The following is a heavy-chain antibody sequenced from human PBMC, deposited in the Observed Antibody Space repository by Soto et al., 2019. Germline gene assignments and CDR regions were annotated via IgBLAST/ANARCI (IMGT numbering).Heavy chain of an antibody. CDR2: IKQDGSEK. V-gene: IGHV3-7*03. D-gene: IGHD3-16*01. Sequence: GGSLRLSCAASGFTFSSYWMSWVRQAPGKGLEWVANIKQDGSEKYYVDSVKGRFTISRDNAKNSLYLQMNSLRAEDTAVYYCARGGGHYYYYGMDVWGQGTTVTVSS. CDR3: ARGGGHYYYYGMDV. CDR1: GFTFSSYW. J-gene: IGHJ6*02.